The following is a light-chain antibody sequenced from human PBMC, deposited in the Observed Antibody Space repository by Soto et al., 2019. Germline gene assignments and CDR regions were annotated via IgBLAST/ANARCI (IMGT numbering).Light chain of an antibody. CDR2: DAS. CDR1: QGIGIY. Sequence: DIQMTQSPSSLSASIGDRVTITCRASQGIGIYLAWFQQKPGNAPKSLIYDASNLQSGVPSKFSGSGSGTVFTLTITSLQPADFATYYCQQYTSYPLTFGGGTRVEI. J-gene: IGKJ4*01. CDR3: QQYTSYPLT. V-gene: IGKV1-16*02.